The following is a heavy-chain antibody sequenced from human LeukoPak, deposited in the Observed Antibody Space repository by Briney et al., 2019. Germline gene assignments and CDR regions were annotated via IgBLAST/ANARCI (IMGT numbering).Heavy chain of an antibody. Sequence: GGSLRLSCAASGFTFSTYAFHWVRQAPGKGLEWVAIISYDGSFKKHADSLRGRFTISRDNSRDTLYLQMNSLKSNDTAAYFCARAPYYDSATFQDYWGQVTLVTVSS. CDR1: GFTFSTYA. CDR3: ARAPYYDSATFQDY. CDR2: ISYDGSFK. V-gene: IGHV3-30-3*01. J-gene: IGHJ4*02. D-gene: IGHD3-22*01.